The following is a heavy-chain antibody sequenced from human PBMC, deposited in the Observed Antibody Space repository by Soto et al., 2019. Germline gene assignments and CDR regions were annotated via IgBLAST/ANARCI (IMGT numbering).Heavy chain of an antibody. Sequence: QVQLVQSGAEVKKPGASVKVSCKASGYTFTSYDINWVRQATGQGLEWMGWMNPNSGNTGYAQKCRGRVTRPRKTSIRQAYKELSSLRSGGTAVYYWGGGGGDYYGSGSSYWGQGTLVTVSS. CDR3: GGGGGDYYGSGSSY. J-gene: IGHJ4*02. V-gene: IGHV1-8*01. D-gene: IGHD3-10*01. CDR2: MNPNSGNT. CDR1: GYTFTSYD.